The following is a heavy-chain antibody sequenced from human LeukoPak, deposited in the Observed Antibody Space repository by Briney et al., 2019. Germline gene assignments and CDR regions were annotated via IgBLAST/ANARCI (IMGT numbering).Heavy chain of an antibody. J-gene: IGHJ3*02. Sequence: PGGALRLSRAASGVTFSDYDMSGIRPAPGKGREWGAYISSSGRTIHYADSVKSRFTIYRDNAKNSLYPQRNSLRAEHTAVYYCARGWGVVCFGASDAFDIWAQGTMVTVSS. D-gene: IGHD3-16*01. CDR1: GVTFSDYD. CDR3: ARGWGVVCFGASDAFDI. V-gene: IGHV3-11*04. CDR2: ISSSGRTI.